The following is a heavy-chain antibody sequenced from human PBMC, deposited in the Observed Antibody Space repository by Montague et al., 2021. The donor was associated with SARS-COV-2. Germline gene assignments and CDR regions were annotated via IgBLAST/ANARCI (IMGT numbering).Heavy chain of an antibody. CDR3: ARTSQYCTPTNCYLPNAMDV. Sequence: SETLSLTCTVSGGSISSSTYYWGWIRQPPGKGLEWIGSIHHSGSTYYNPSLETRVTISVDTSKNQFSLKLTSVTAADTAVYYCARTSQYCTPTNCYLPNAMDVWGQGTTVTVSS. V-gene: IGHV4-39*01. CDR2: IHHSGST. J-gene: IGHJ6*02. CDR1: GGSISSSTYY. D-gene: IGHD2-8*01.